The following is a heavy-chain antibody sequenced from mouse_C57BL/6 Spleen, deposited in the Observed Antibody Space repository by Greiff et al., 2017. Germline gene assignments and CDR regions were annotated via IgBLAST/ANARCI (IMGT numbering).Heavy chain of an antibody. J-gene: IGHJ2*01. CDR3: ERSCDYDGGYYDG. CDR2: IYPGDGDT. CDR1: GYAFSSYW. D-gene: IGHD2-4*01. Sequence: QVQLQQSGAELVKPGASVKISCKASGYAFSSYWMNWVKQRPGKGLEWIGQIYPGDGDTNYNGKFKGKATLTADKPSSTAYMQLSSLTSEDSAVYVCERSCDYDGGYYDGWGQGTTLSVSS. V-gene: IGHV1-80*01.